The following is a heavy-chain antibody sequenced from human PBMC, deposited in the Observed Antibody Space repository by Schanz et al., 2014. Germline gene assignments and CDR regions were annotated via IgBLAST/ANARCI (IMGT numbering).Heavy chain of an antibody. V-gene: IGHV3-33*01. CDR3: ARDFDDRRGYGSGYCLGDCMDV. Sequence: VQLVESGGGVVQFGRSLRLSCVASGFTFSSYGMHWVRQAPGKGPEWVAFIWYDGSNKYYADSVKGRFTISRDNAKNSLYLQMNSLRAEDTAVYYCARDFDDRRGYGSGYCLGDCMDVWGQGTTVTVSS. D-gene: IGHD3-10*01. CDR1: GFTFSSYG. CDR2: IWYDGSNK. J-gene: IGHJ6*02.